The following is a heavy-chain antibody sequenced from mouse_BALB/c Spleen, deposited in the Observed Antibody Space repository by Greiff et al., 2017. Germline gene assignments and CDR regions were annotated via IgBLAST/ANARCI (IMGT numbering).Heavy chain of an antibody. V-gene: IGHV3-5*02. J-gene: IGHJ1*01. CDR3: ARGESTTGYWYFDV. D-gene: IGHD2-14*01. CDR2: IYYSGTI. CDR1: GISITTGNYR. Sequence: EVMLVESGPGLVKPSQTVSLTCTVTGISITTGNYRWSWIRQFPGNKLEWIGYIYYSGTITYNPSLTSRTTVTSNTSKNQFFLEMNSLTAEDTATYYCARGESTTGYWYFDVWGAGTTVTVSS.